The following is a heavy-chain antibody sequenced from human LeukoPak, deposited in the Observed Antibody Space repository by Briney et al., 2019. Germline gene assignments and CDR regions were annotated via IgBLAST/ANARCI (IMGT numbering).Heavy chain of an antibody. CDR2: INPSGGST. D-gene: IGHD5-24*01. V-gene: IGHV1-46*01. J-gene: IGHJ6*03. CDR1: GYTFTSYY. CDR3: AGREKYYYMDV. Sequence: ASVKVSCKASGYTFTSYYMHWVRQAPGQGLEWMGIINPSGGSTSYAHKFQGRVTMTRDTSTSTVYMELSSLRSEDTAVYYCAGREKYYYMDVWGKGTTVTVSS.